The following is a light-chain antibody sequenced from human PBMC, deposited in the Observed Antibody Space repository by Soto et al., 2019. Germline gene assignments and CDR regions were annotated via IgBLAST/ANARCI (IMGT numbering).Light chain of an antibody. CDR3: NSYSSTSTYV. J-gene: IGLJ1*01. Sequence: QSVLTQPASVSGSPGQSITISCTGTSSVVGGYNYVSWYQQHPGKAPKLMIYDVTNRPSGVSNRFPGSKSGNTASLTISGLQAEDEADYFCNSYSSTSTYVFGTGSMVTVL. CDR1: SSVVGGYNY. V-gene: IGLV2-14*03. CDR2: DVT.